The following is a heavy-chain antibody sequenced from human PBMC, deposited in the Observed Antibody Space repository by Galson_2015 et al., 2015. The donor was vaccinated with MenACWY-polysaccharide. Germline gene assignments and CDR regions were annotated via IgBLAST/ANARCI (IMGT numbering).Heavy chain of an antibody. CDR1: GFSLSTSGVG. D-gene: IGHD6-19*01. CDR2: IYWDDDK. Sequence: PALVKPTQTLTLTCTFSGFSLSTSGVGVGWIRQPPGKALEWLALIYWDDDKRYSPSLKSRLTITKDTSKNQVVLTMTNMDPVDTATYYCAHHIAVAGTDAFDIWGQGTMVTVSS. V-gene: IGHV2-5*02. CDR3: AHHIAVAGTDAFDI. J-gene: IGHJ3*02.